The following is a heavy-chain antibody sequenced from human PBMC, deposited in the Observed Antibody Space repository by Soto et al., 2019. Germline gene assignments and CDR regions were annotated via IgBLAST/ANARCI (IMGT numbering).Heavy chain of an antibody. CDR3: ARHGYSSGWYDY. Sequence: QLQLQESGPGLVKPSETPSLTCTVSGGSISSSSYYWGWIRQPPGKGLEWIGSIYYSGSTYYNPSLKSRVTISVDTSKNQFSLKLSSVTAADTAVYYCARHGYSSGWYDYWGQGTLVTVSS. J-gene: IGHJ4*02. CDR2: IYYSGST. CDR1: GGSISSSSYY. V-gene: IGHV4-39*01. D-gene: IGHD6-19*01.